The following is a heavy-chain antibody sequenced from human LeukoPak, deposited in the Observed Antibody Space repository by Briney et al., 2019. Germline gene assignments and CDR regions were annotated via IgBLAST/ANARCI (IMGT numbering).Heavy chain of an antibody. J-gene: IGHJ6*02. CDR1: GVSISSGGYY. Sequence: SQTLSLTCTVSGVSISSGGYYWSWTRQHPGKGLEWIGYIYYSGSTYYNPSLKSRVTISVDTSKNQFSLKLSSVTAADTAVYYCARFIVTTRYYYYYGMDVWGQGTTVTVSS. CDR2: IYYSGST. CDR3: ARFIVTTRYYYYYGMDV. V-gene: IGHV4-31*03. D-gene: IGHD5-12*01.